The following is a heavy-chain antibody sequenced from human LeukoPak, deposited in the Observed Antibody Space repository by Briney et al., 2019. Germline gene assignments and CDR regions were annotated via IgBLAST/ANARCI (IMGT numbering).Heavy chain of an antibody. J-gene: IGHJ2*01. Sequence: GGPLRLSCAASGFSFSRYTMSWVRQAPGKGLEWISYISSSSTTIKYADSVKGRFIISRDNAKNSVYLQMNSLRADDTAMYYCAREEFAARKWYFDLWGRGTLVTVSS. D-gene: IGHD2-15*01. V-gene: IGHV3-48*01. CDR3: AREEFAARKWYFDL. CDR1: GFSFSRYT. CDR2: ISSSSTTI.